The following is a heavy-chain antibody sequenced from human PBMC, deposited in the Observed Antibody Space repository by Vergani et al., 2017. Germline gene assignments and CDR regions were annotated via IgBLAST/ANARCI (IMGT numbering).Heavy chain of an antibody. CDR3: ARDKDIVVAGPPFDP. CDR1: GFTFSSYS. Sequence: EVQLVESGGGLVKPGGSLRLSCAASGFTFSSYSMNWVRQAPGKGLEWVSSISSSSSYIYYADSVKGRFTISGDNAKNSLYLQMNSLRAEDTAVYYCARDKDIVVAGPPFDPWGQGTLVTVSS. V-gene: IGHV3-21*01. D-gene: IGHD2-2*01. J-gene: IGHJ5*02. CDR2: ISSSSSYI.